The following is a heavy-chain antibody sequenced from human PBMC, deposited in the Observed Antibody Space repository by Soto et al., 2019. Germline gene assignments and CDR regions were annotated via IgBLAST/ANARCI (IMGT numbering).Heavy chain of an antibody. CDR1: GCSISSGGYS. Sequence: TLSLTSAVSGCSISSGGYSWSWIRQPRGKGLEWIGYIYHSGSTYYNPSLKSRVTISVDRSKNQFSLKLSSVTAADTAVYYCARAELDYGGNFDAFDIWGQGTMVTVSS. D-gene: IGHD4-17*01. CDR3: ARAELDYGGNFDAFDI. CDR2: IYHSGST. V-gene: IGHV4-30-2*01. J-gene: IGHJ3*02.